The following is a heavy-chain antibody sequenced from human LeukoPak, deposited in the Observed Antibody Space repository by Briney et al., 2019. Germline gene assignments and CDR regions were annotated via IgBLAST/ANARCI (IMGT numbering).Heavy chain of an antibody. CDR2: ISSSGSTI. J-gene: IGHJ6*04. D-gene: IGHD3-10*02. CDR1: GFTFSSYE. V-gene: IGHV3-48*03. CDR3: AELGITMIGGV. Sequence: TGGSLRLSCAASGFTFSSYEMNWVRQAPGKGLELVSYISSSGSTIYYAGSVKGRFTISRDNAKNSLYLQMNSLRAEDTAVYYCAELGITMIGGVWGKGTTVTISS.